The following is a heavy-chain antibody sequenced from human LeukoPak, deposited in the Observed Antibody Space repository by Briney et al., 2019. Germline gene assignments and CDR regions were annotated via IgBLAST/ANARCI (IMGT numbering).Heavy chain of an antibody. J-gene: IGHJ4*02. V-gene: IGHV3-11*01. Sequence: GGSLRLSCLTYGFTFSDYYINWIRQAPGKGLEWVSYISSSGSARNYTDSVKGRFTISRNNAKNSLYLQMNSLRAEDTAVYYCAREGSSLTGVHYWGQGTLVTVSS. CDR1: GFTFSDYY. CDR3: AREGSSLTGVHY. CDR2: ISSSGSAR. D-gene: IGHD3-9*01.